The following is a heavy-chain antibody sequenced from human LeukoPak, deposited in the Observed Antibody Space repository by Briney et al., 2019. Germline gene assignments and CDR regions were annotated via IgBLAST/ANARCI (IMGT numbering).Heavy chain of an antibody. CDR1: GGSIRSSSYY. J-gene: IGHJ5*02. V-gene: IGHV4-39*01. D-gene: IGHD3-10*01. Sequence: SETQSLTXTVSGGSIRSSSYYWGWIRQPPGKGLEWIGSIYYSGSTYYNPSLKSRVTISVDTSKNQFSLKLSSVTAADTAVYYCARPGSYNWFDPWGQGTLVTVSS. CDR3: ARPGSYNWFDP. CDR2: IYYSGST.